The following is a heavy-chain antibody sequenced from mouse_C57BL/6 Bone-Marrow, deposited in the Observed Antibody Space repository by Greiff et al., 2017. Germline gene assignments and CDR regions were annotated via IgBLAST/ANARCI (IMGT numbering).Heavy chain of an antibody. CDR3: ARGGNYGGYYFDD. J-gene: IGHJ2*01. V-gene: IGHV1-47*01. Sequence: VQLLQSGAELVKPGASVKLSCKASGSTFTTYPLEWMKQNHGKSLEWIGNFHPYNDDTTYNEKFQGQAPLTVEKSSSTVYLELSRLTSDDAAGYDCARGGNYGGYYFDDWGQGTTLTVSS. CDR1: GSTFTTYP. CDR2: FHPYNDDT. D-gene: IGHD2-1*01.